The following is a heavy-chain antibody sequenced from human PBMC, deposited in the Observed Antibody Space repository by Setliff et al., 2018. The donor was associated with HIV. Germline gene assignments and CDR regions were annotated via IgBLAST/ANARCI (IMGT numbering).Heavy chain of an antibody. V-gene: IGHV3-33*01. CDR1: GFTFTSYG. CDR3: ARDKDYYDYSGYYYIYYYMDV. J-gene: IGHJ6*03. Sequence: PGGSLRLSCAVSGFTFTSYGMHWVRQAPGKGLEWVAVIWYDGSYKYYADSVKGRFTISRDKSKNTLYLQMNSLRAEDTAVYYCARDKDYYDYSGYYYIYYYMDVWGKGTTVTVSS. CDR2: IWYDGSYK. D-gene: IGHD3-22*01.